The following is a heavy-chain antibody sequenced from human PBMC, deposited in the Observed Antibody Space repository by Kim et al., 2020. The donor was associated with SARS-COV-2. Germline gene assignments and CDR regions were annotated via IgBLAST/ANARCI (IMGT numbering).Heavy chain of an antibody. J-gene: IGHJ3*02. CDR3: ARGRDSNDPFDI. Sequence: NYAQKFQGRVTITADESTSTAYMELSSLRSEDTAVYYCARGRDSNDPFDIWGQGTMVTVSS. D-gene: IGHD1-1*01. V-gene: IGHV1-69*01.